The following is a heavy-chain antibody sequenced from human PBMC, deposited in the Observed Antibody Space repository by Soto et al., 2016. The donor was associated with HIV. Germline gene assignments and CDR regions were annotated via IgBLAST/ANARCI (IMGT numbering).Heavy chain of an antibody. Sequence: EVQLVESGGGLVQPGGSLRLSCAASGFTFSSYSMNWVRQAPGKGLEWVSYISSSSSTIYYADSVKGRFTISRDNAKNSLYLQMNSLRAEDTAVYYCARDRIYDSSGYFDYWGQGTLVTVSS. V-gene: IGHV3-48*04. J-gene: IGHJ4*02. CDR3: ARDRIYDSSGYFDY. CDR1: GFTFSSYS. D-gene: IGHD3-22*01. CDR2: ISSSSSTI.